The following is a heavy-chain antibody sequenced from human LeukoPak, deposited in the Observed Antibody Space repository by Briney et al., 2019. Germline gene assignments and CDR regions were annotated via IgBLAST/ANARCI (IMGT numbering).Heavy chain of an antibody. D-gene: IGHD3-10*01. CDR2: ISYDGSNK. Sequence: LSGRSLRLSCAASGFTFSSYAMHWVRQAPGKGLEWVAVISYDGSNKYYADSVKGRFTISRDNSKNTLYLQMNSLRAEDTAVYYCAKDGLWFGEPYGLDYWGQGTLVTVSS. CDR1: GFTFSSYA. J-gene: IGHJ4*02. V-gene: IGHV3-30*04. CDR3: AKDGLWFGEPYGLDY.